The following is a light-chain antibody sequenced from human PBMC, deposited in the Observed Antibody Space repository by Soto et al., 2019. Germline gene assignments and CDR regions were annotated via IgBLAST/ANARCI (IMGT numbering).Light chain of an antibody. Sequence: EIVLTQSPGTLSLSPGERATLSCRASQSVSSRYLAWYQQKPGQAPRLIIYGAYSRATGIPHRFSGSGSGTDFTLTITRLEPEDFAVYYCQQHGSSPGGTCGQGTKVDIK. CDR2: GAY. CDR1: QSVSSRY. J-gene: IGKJ1*01. V-gene: IGKV3-20*01. CDR3: QQHGSSPGGT.